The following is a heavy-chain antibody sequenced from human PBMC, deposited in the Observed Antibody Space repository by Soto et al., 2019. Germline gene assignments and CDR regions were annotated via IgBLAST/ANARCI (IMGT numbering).Heavy chain of an antibody. CDR2: INPSGGST. CDR1: GYTFTSYY. V-gene: IGHV1-46*01. CDR3: AASHIAAAEYNWFDP. D-gene: IGHD6-13*01. Sequence: ASVKVSCKASGYTFTSYYMHWVRQAPGQGLEWMGIINPSGGSTSYAQKFQGRVTMTRDTSTSTVYMELSSLRSEDTAVYYCAASHIAAAEYNWFDPWGQGTLVTVSS. J-gene: IGHJ5*02.